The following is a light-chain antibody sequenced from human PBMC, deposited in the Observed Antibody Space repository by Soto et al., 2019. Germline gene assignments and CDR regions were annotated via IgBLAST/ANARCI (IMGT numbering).Light chain of an antibody. CDR3: QLHDDYSHAT. J-gene: IGKJ2*01. CDR1: QDISNF. Sequence: DIQMTQSPSDMSASVGDRVTITCRASQDISNFLVWFQQKPGKAPKLLIYDASTLQTGVPSRFRGSGFGTEFTLTISGLQPDDFATYYCQLHDDYSHATFGQGTKVDIK. V-gene: IGKV1-17*03. CDR2: DAS.